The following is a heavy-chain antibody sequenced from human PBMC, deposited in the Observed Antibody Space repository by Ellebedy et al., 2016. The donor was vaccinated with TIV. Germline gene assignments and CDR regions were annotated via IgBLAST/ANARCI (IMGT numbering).Heavy chain of an antibody. D-gene: IGHD5-24*01. CDR2: INPKSGGT. CDR3: ARDMVVDGYNYGAFDI. V-gene: IGHV1-2*04. J-gene: IGHJ3*02. CDR1: GYSFTGYY. Sequence: ASVKVSCKASGYSFTGYYIHWVRQAPGQGLEWMGWINPKSGGTKYAQQFQGWVTMTRDTSTSTGYMEVTRLKSDETAVYYCARDMVVDGYNYGAFDIWGQGTMVTVSS.